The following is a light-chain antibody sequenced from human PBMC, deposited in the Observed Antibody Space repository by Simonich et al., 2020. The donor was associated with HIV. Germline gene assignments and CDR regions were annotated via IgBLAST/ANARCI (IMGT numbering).Light chain of an antibody. CDR3: SSYTSTTTWI. J-gene: IGLJ2*01. CDR1: SSDVGGYKF. CDR2: DVS. Sequence: QSALTQPVSVSGSPGQSITISCTGTSSDVGGYKFVSWYQQHPDKAPKLMIYDVSKRPSGVSNRFSGSKSGNTASLTISGLQAEDEADYYCSSYTSTTTWIFGGGTKLTVL. V-gene: IGLV2-14*03.